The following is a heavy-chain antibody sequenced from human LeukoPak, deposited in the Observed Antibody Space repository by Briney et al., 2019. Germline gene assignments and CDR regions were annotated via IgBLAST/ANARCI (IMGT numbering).Heavy chain of an antibody. CDR3: ARDRTVKY. D-gene: IGHD4-17*01. CDR1: GFTFSSYS. Sequence: PGGSLRLSCAASGFTFSSYSMNWVRQAPGKGLEWVSYISRSGSTINYADSVKGRFTISRDNAKNSLYLQMNSLRAEDTAVYYCARDRTVKYWGQGTLVTVSS. J-gene: IGHJ4*02. V-gene: IGHV3-48*04. CDR2: ISRSGSTI.